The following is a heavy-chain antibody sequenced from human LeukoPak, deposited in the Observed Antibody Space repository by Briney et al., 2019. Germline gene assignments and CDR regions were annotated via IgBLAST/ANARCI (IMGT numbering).Heavy chain of an antibody. V-gene: IGHV3-48*01. CDR1: GFTFSTYG. CDR2: ISTGSSTM. J-gene: IGHJ4*02. Sequence: GSLRLSCAASGFTFSTYGMSWVRQAPGKGLEWVSYISTGSSTMYYADSVEGRFTISRDNVKNSLDLQMNSLRAEDTAMYYCARDGTVAASFDYWGQGTLVTVSS. D-gene: IGHD6-19*01. CDR3: ARDGTVAASFDY.